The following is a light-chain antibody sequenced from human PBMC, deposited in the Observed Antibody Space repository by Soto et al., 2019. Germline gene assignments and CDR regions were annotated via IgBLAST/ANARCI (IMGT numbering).Light chain of an antibody. J-gene: IGKJ2*01. Sequence: EMVLTQSPGILALSPGERATLSCRASQTVYNWYLAWYQQKPGQAPRLLIYGASKRATGIPDRFSGSGSGTDFTLTIGRLEPEDFAVYCCQHDGGSRGYTFGQGTKLDLK. CDR3: QHDGGSRGYT. CDR2: GAS. CDR1: QTVYNWY. V-gene: IGKV3-20*01.